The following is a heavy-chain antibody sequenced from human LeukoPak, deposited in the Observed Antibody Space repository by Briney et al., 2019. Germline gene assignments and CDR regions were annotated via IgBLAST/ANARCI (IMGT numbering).Heavy chain of an antibody. CDR3: ATVARYDWPRMYDY. CDR2: MNPNSGNT. D-gene: IGHD3-3*01. V-gene: IGHV1-8*03. CDR1: GYTFTSYD. Sequence: ASVKVSCKASGYTFTSYDINWVRQATGQGLEWMGWMNPNSGNTGYAQKFQGRVTITRNTSISTAYMELSSLTSEDTAVYYCATVARYDWPRMYDYWGQGTRLTISS. J-gene: IGHJ4*02.